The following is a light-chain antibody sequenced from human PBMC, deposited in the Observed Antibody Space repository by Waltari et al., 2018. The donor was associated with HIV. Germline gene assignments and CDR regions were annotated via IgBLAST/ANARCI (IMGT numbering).Light chain of an antibody. V-gene: IGKV4-1*01. CDR3: QQYFRIPPT. J-gene: IGKJ4*01. CDR2: CAS. Sequence: DIVMTQSPDSLPVSLGERATINCTSSQSILYSSDNRNYLAWYQQKARQPPKLLISCASTRESGVPDRFSASGSGTDFTLTITRLQAEDVAIYHCQQYFRIPPTFGGGTKVEIK. CDR1: QSILYSSDNRNY.